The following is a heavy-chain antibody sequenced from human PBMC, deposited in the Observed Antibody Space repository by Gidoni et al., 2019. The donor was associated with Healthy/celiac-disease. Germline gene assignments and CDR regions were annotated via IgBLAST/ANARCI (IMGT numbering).Heavy chain of an antibody. D-gene: IGHD2-15*01. V-gene: IGHV4-39*01. CDR2: IYYSGST. CDR1: GGSISSSRYY. Sequence: QLQLQESGPGLVKPSETLSLTCTVSGGSISSSRYYWGWIRQPPGKGLEWIGSIYYSGSTYYNPSLKSRVTISVDTSKNQFSLKLSSVTAADTAVYYCARHPRTVVVAAALPVGWFDPWGQGTLVTVSS. J-gene: IGHJ5*02. CDR3: ARHPRTVVVAAALPVGWFDP.